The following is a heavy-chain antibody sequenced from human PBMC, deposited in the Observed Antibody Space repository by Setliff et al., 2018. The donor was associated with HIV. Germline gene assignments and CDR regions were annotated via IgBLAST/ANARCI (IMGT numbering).Heavy chain of an antibody. V-gene: IGHV1-2*06. J-gene: IGHJ4*02. D-gene: IGHD1-26*01. CDR2: INPNTGGT. CDR1: GYPFTGYY. Sequence: ASVKVSCKPSGYPFTGYYMHWVRQAPGQGLEWMGRINPNTGGTNSAQKFQGRVTMTTDTSISTAYMELTRLRFDDTAVYYCARDLGDSGSYSPGSGYWGPGTLVTVSS. CDR3: ARDLGDSGSYSPGSGY.